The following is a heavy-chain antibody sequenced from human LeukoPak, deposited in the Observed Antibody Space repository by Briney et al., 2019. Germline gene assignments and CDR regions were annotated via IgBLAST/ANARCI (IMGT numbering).Heavy chain of an antibody. CDR3: AKGIVVVTAIQLDY. D-gene: IGHD2-21*02. J-gene: IGHJ4*02. CDR2: ISYDGSNK. Sequence: GGSLRLSCAASGFTFSSYGMHWVRQAPGKGLEWVAVISYDGSNKYYADSVKGRFTISRDNSKNTLYLQMNSLRAEDTAVYYCAKGIVVVTAIQLDYWGQGTLVTVSS. V-gene: IGHV3-30*18. CDR1: GFTFSSYG.